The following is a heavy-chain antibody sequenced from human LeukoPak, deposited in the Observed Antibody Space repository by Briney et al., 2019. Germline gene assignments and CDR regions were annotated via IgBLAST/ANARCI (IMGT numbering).Heavy chain of an antibody. CDR1: GFTFSSYW. J-gene: IGHJ4*02. Sequence: GGSLRLSCAASGFTFSSYWMSWVRQAPGKGLEWVANIKQEGSEKYYVDSVKGRFTISRDNAKNSLYLQMNSLRAEDTAVYYCAREGNEDIVVVPAAIFGSDYFDYWGQGTLVTVS. CDR3: AREGNEDIVVVPAAIFGSDYFDY. CDR2: IKQEGSEK. V-gene: IGHV3-7*03. D-gene: IGHD2-2*01.